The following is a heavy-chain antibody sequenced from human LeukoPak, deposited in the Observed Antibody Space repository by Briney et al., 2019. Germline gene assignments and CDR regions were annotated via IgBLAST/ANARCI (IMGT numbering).Heavy chain of an antibody. V-gene: IGHV3-20*04. J-gene: IGHJ4*02. Sequence: PGGSLRLSCAASGFTFDDYGMSWVRQAPGKGLGWVSGINWNGGSTGYADSVKGRFTISRDNAKNSLYLQMNSLRAEDTALYYCARGCVGDDSSDYWGQGTLVTVSS. CDR2: INWNGGST. CDR3: ARGCVGDDSSDY. D-gene: IGHD3-22*01. CDR1: GFTFDDYG.